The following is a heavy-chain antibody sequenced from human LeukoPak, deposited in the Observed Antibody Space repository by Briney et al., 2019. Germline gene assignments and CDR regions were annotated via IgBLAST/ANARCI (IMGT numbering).Heavy chain of an antibody. D-gene: IGHD1-1*01. CDR2: IVVGSGNT. Sequence: AASVKASCKASGFTFTSSAMQWVRQARGQRLEWIGWIVVGSGNTNYAQKFQERVTITRDMSTSTAYMELSSLRSEDTAVYYCARTLSQYNWNALYYGMDVWGQGTTVTVSS. CDR1: GFTFTSSA. CDR3: ARTLSQYNWNALYYGMDV. J-gene: IGHJ6*02. V-gene: IGHV1-58*02.